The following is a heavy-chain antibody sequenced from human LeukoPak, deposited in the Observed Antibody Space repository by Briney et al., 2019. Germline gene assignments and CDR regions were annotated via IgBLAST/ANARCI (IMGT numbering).Heavy chain of an antibody. CDR2: IYHSGNT. Sequence: SETLSLTCTVSGDSISSYYWSCIRQPPGKGLEWIGYIYHSGNTNSNPSLKSRVTISVDTTKNQFSLKLSSVTAADTAVYYCARSIIVVVAAGALDIWGQGTMVAVSS. D-gene: IGHD2-21*02. V-gene: IGHV4-59*08. CDR1: GDSISSYY. CDR3: ARSIIVVVAAGALDI. J-gene: IGHJ3*02.